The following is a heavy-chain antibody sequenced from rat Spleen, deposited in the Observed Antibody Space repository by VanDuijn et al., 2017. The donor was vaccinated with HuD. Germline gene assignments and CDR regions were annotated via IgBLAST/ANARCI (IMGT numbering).Heavy chain of an antibody. CDR1: GFTFNNYW. CDR3: TRDRILRSTGFDY. J-gene: IGHJ2*01. D-gene: IGHD1-6*01. CDR2: INYDGDST. V-gene: IGHV5-31*01. Sequence: EVQLVESGGGLVQPGRSLKLSCVASGFTFNNYWMTWIRQAPGKGLEWVASINYDGDSTYYRDSVKGRFTISRDNAKSSLYLQMDSLRSEDTATYYCTRDRILRSTGFDYWGQGVVVTVSS.